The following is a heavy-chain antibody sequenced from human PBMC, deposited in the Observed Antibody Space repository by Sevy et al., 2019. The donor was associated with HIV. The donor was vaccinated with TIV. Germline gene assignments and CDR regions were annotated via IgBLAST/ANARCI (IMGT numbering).Heavy chain of an antibody. CDR1: GGSISSYY. D-gene: IGHD3-22*01. CDR2: IYYSGST. CDR3: ARTKAYYYDSSGYSNDAFDI. V-gene: IGHV4-59*01. J-gene: IGHJ3*02. Sequence: SETLSLTCTVSGGSISSYYWSWIRQPPGKGLEWIGYIYYSGSTNYNPSLKSRVTISVDTSKNQFSLTLSSVTAADTAVYYCARTKAYYYDSSGYSNDAFDIWGQGTMVTVSS.